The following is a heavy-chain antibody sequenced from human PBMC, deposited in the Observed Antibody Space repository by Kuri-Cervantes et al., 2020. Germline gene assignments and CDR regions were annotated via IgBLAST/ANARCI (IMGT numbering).Heavy chain of an antibody. V-gene: IGHV4-39*07. J-gene: IGHJ5*02. CDR1: GGSIRSRTSY. CDR3: ARAANSRGYCSGGSCYWAYWFDP. CDR2: IYYSGST. Sequence: GSLRLSCTVSGGSIRSRTSYWGWIRQPPGKGLEWIGSIYYSGSTNYNPSLKSRVTISVDTSKNQFSLKLSSVTAADTAVYYCARAANSRGYCSGGSCYWAYWFDPWGQGTLVTVSS. D-gene: IGHD2-15*01.